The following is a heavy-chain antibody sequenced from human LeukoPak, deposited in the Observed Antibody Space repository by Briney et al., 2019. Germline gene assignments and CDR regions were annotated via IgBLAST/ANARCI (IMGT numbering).Heavy chain of an antibody. Sequence: PGGSLRLSCAASGFTVSSNYMSWVRQAPGKGLEWVSVIYSGGSTYYADSVKGRFTISRDNSKNTLYLQMNSLRAEDTAVYYCASRLYCSNTRCRNFPFAYWGQGTLVTVSS. CDR2: IYSGGST. CDR1: GFTVSSNY. V-gene: IGHV3-66*02. D-gene: IGHD2-2*01. CDR3: ASRLYCSNTRCRNFPFAY. J-gene: IGHJ4*02.